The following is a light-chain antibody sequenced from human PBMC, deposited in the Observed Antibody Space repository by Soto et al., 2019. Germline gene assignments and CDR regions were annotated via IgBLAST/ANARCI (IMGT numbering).Light chain of an antibody. J-gene: IGLJ1*01. CDR3: QSYDSSLSAYV. Sequence: QSVLTQPPSVSGTPGQRVTISCTGSSSNIGAGYGVHWYQQLPGSAPKLLIYDDSNRPSGVPDRFSGSKSGTSASLAITGLQTEDEADYSCQSYDSSLSAYVFGTGTKLTVL. CDR2: DDS. V-gene: IGLV1-40*01. CDR1: SSNIGAGYG.